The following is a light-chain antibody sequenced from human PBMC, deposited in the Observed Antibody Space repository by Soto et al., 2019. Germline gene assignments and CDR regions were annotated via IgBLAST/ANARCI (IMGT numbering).Light chain of an antibody. J-gene: IGLJ2*01. Sequence: QSALTQPPSASGSPGQSVTISCTGTSSDVGGYNYVSWYQQHPGKAPKLMIYEVTKRPSGVPDRFSGSKSDNTASLTVSGFQAEDEADYYCSSYAGSNFVVFGGGTKLTVL. CDR1: SSDVGGYNY. V-gene: IGLV2-8*01. CDR3: SSYAGSNFVV. CDR2: EVT.